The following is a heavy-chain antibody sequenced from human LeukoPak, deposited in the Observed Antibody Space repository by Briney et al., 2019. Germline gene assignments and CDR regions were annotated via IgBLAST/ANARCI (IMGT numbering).Heavy chain of an antibody. CDR2: INHSGST. Sequence: SETLSLTCAVYGGSFSGYYWSWIRQPPGKGLEWIGEINHSGSTNYNPSLKSRVTISVDTSKNQFSLKLSSVTAADTAMYYCARDGGAALAAAYNYWGQGTLVTVSS. V-gene: IGHV4-34*01. CDR1: GGSFSGYY. J-gene: IGHJ4*02. D-gene: IGHD6-13*01. CDR3: ARDGGAALAAAYNY.